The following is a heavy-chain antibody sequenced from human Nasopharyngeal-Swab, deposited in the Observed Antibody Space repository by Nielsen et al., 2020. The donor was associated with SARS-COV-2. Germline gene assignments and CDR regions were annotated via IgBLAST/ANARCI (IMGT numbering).Heavy chain of an antibody. V-gene: IGHV3-30*03. CDR3: ARDAPAHYGAFY. D-gene: IGHD4-17*01. CDR2: IAHEASNE. J-gene: IGHJ4*02. Sequence: GESLKISCAASGFTFSSFGMHWVRQAPGKGLEWVAFIAHEASNEYYGDSVKGRFSISRDSSKHTLYLQMDSLRGEDTAVYYCARDAPAHYGAFYWGRGTLVTVSS. CDR1: GFTFSSFG.